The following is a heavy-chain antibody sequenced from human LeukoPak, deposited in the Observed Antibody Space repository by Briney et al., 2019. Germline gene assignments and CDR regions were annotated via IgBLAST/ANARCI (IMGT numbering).Heavy chain of an antibody. D-gene: IGHD3-22*01. CDR3: AKAQDYYESSGYYSPIDY. Sequence: GGSLRLSCAASGFTFEDYAMHWVRQAPGKGLEWVSLISGDGGSTYYADSVKGRFTISRDNSKNSLYLQMNSLRTEDTALYYSAKAQDYYESSGYYSPIDYWGQGTLVTVSS. V-gene: IGHV3-43*02. CDR1: GFTFEDYA. J-gene: IGHJ4*02. CDR2: ISGDGGST.